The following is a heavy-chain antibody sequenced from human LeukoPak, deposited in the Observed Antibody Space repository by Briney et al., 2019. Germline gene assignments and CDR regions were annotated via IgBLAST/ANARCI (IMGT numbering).Heavy chain of an antibody. J-gene: IGHJ3*02. CDR2: IYYSGST. CDR3: ARVGWLQFDRADDAFDI. Sequence: SETLSLTCTVSGGSISSSSYYWGWIRQPPGKGLEWIGSIYYSGSTYYNPSLKSRVTISVDTSKNQFSLKLSSVTATDTAIYYCARVGWLQFDRADDAFDIWGQGTMVTVSS. D-gene: IGHD5-24*01. CDR1: GGSISSSSYY. V-gene: IGHV4-39*01.